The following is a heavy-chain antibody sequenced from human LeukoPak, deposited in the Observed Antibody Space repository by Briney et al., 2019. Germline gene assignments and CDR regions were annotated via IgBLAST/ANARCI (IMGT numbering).Heavy chain of an antibody. Sequence: ASVTVSCQSFGYTFTRNYMHWVRQAPGQGPEWMGVISPSGGSTNYAQKFQGRVTLTRDMSTSTDYLELSSLRSEDTAVYYCARDNSVRDEAWWFNPWGQGTLVTVSS. J-gene: IGHJ5*02. V-gene: IGHV1-46*01. CDR3: ARDNSVRDEAWWFNP. D-gene: IGHD5-24*01. CDR2: ISPSGGST. CDR1: GYTFTRNY.